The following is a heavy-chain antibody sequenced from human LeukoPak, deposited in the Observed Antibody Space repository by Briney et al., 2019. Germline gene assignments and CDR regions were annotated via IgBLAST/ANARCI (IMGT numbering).Heavy chain of an antibody. CDR3: GNHDYSDYY. D-gene: IGHD4-11*01. Sequence: PGGSLRLSCAASGLTFTNYWIHWVRQAPGEGLVWVSRINIDGTTTTYADSVKGRFTISRDNAKNTVYPQMNSLRVEDTAVYYCGNHDYSDYYGGQGTLVTVSA. CDR1: GLTFTNYW. J-gene: IGHJ4*02. CDR2: INIDGTTT. V-gene: IGHV3-74*01.